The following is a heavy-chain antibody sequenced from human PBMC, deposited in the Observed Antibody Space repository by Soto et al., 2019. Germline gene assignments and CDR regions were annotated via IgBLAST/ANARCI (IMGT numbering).Heavy chain of an antibody. D-gene: IGHD4-17*01. Sequence: QVQLVQSGAEVKKPGSSVKVSCKASGGSLSNYGISWVRQAPGQGLAWMGAIIPVFGTPNYAQKFQDRVTITADDSTTTGYMEVRSLTSEDTAVYYCARCDATKVVLTTYSAMDVWGQGTTVTVSS. J-gene: IGHJ6*02. CDR3: ARCDATKVVLTTYSAMDV. CDR1: GGSLSNYG. CDR2: IIPVFGTP. V-gene: IGHV1-69*12.